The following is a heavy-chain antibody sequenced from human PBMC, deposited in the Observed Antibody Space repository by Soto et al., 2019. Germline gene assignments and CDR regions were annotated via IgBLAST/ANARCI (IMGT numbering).Heavy chain of an antibody. CDR3: AREGAVADPYYWYFDL. D-gene: IGHD6-19*01. Sequence: QVQLVQSGAEVKKPGSSVKVSCKASGGTFSSYTISWVRQAPGQGLEWMGRIIPILGIANYAQKFQGRVTITADKSTSTAYMELSSLSSEDTAVYYCAREGAVADPYYWYFDLWGRGTLVTVSS. V-gene: IGHV1-69*08. CDR2: IIPILGIA. CDR1: GGTFSSYT. J-gene: IGHJ2*01.